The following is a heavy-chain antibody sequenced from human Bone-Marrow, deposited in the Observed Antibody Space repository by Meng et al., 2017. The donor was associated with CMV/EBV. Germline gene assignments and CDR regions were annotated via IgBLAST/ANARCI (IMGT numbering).Heavy chain of an antibody. CDR3: ARVAYSNYVPGYYYYYGMDV. J-gene: IGHJ6*02. CDR2: IYYSGST. CDR1: GGSISSYY. V-gene: IGHV4-59*01. Sequence: SETLSLTCTVSGGSISSYYWSWIRQPPGKGLEWIGYIYYSGSTNYNPSLKSRVTISVDTSKNQFSLKLSSVTAADTAVYYCARVAYSNYVPGYYYYYGMDVWGQGTTVNGAS. D-gene: IGHD4-11*01.